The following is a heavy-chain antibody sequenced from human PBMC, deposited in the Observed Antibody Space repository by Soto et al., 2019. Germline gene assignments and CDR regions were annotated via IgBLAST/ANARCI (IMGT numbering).Heavy chain of an antibody. CDR1: GVSISSNNW. Sequence: SETLSLTCAFSGVSISSNNWWSWVRQPPGKGLEWIGEIYHSGSTNYNPSLKSRVTISVDTSKNQFSLKLSSVTAADTAVYYCALSYFNAGWGAFDIWGQGTMVTVSS. CDR3: ALSYFNAGWGAFDI. D-gene: IGHD2-21*01. J-gene: IGHJ3*02. V-gene: IGHV4-4*02. CDR2: IYHSGST.